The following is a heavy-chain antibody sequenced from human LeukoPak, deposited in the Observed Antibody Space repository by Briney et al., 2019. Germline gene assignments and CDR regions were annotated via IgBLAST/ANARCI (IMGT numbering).Heavy chain of an antibody. D-gene: IGHD5-18*01. CDR1: GFTFSRYS. CDR2: ISSSSSTI. V-gene: IGHV3-48*04. J-gene: IGHJ4*02. Sequence: GGSLRLSCAASGFTFSRYSMNWVRQAPGKGLEWVSYISSSSSTIYYADSVKGRFTISRDNAKNSLYLQMNGLRAEDTAVYYCAKHSGPSGYSSGYYFDYWGQGTLVTVSS. CDR3: AKHSGPSGYSSGYYFDY.